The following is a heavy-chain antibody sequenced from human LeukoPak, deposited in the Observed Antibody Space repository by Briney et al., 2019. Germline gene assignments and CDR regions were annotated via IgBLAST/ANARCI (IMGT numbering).Heavy chain of an antibody. D-gene: IGHD3-9*01. CDR3: ARDLTYDILTDAFDI. Sequence: GGSLRLSCAASGFTFSSYSMNWVRQAPGKGLEWVSSISSSSSYIYYADSVKGRFTISRDNAKNSLYLQMNSLRAEDTAVYYCARDLTYDILTDAFDIWGQGTMVTVSS. V-gene: IGHV3-21*01. J-gene: IGHJ3*02. CDR2: ISSSSSYI. CDR1: GFTFSSYS.